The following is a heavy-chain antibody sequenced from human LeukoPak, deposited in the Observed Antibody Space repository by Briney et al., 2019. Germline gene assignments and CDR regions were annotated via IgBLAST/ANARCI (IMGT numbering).Heavy chain of an antibody. CDR1: GSTFSSYA. D-gene: IGHD7-27*01. Sequence: GASVKGSCKASGSTFSSYAISWVRQAPGQGLEWMGGIIPIFGTANYAQKFQGRVTITTDESTSTAYMELSSLRSEDTAVYYCARNKAGDSYYYYYMDVWGKGTTVTVSS. CDR3: ARNKAGDSYYYYYMDV. J-gene: IGHJ6*03. V-gene: IGHV1-69*05. CDR2: IIPIFGTA.